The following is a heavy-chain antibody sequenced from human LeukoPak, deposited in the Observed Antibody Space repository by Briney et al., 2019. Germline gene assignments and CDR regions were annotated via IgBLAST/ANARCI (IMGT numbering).Heavy chain of an antibody. V-gene: IGHV3-7*01. CDR3: ASGYSSGY. J-gene: IGHJ4*02. CDR2: IKEDGSEK. D-gene: IGHD6-19*01. Sequence: RLGGSLRLSCAASGFTFSSYWMSWVRQAPGKGLEWVANIKEDGSEKHYVDSVKGRFTISRDNTKNSLCLQMNSLRAEDTAVYYCASGYSSGYWGQGALVTVSS. CDR1: GFTFSSYW.